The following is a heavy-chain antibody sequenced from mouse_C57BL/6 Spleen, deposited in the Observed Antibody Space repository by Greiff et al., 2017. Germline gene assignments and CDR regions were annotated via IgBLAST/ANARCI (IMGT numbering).Heavy chain of an antibody. CDR2: LDPSDSYT. CDR1: GYTFTSYW. Sequence: VQLQQPGPELVKPGASVKLSCKASGYTFTSYWMQWVKQRPGPGLGRIGELDPSDSYTNYNQKFKVKATLAVDTSSSTAYMQRSSLTSEDAAVYYCARRDGSSLDVWGKGTTLTVSS. CDR3: ARRDGSSLDV. D-gene: IGHD1-1*01. V-gene: IGHV1-50*01. J-gene: IGHJ2*01.